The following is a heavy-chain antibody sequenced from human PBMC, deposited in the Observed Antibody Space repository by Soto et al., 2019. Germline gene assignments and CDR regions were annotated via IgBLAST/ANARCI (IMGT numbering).Heavy chain of an antibody. J-gene: IGHJ6*03. CDR3: ARSLILWFGGLTRRGGYYYYMDV. CDR1: GGSFSGYQ. CDR2: INDSGNI. D-gene: IGHD3-10*01. Sequence: QVQLQQWGAGLLKPSETLSLTCAVYGGSFSGYQWTWIRQTPGKGLEWIGEINDSGNINYNPSLKSRVTILVDTPKKQISLELSSVTAADTAVYYCARSLILWFGGLTRRGGYYYYMDVWGKGTTVTVSS. V-gene: IGHV4-34*01.